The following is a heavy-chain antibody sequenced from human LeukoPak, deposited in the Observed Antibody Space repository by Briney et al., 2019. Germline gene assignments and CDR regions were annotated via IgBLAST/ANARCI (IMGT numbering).Heavy chain of an antibody. Sequence: GGSLRLSCAASRFIFSSYAMNWVRQAPGKGLEWVSSISGSGGSTYYADSVKGRFTFSRDNSKNTLYLQMNSLRAEDTAVYYCAKTPSSGYYFDQWGQGTMVTVSS. CDR2: ISGSGGST. J-gene: IGHJ4*02. CDR1: RFIFSSYA. CDR3: AKTPSSGYYFDQ. D-gene: IGHD5-12*01. V-gene: IGHV3-23*01.